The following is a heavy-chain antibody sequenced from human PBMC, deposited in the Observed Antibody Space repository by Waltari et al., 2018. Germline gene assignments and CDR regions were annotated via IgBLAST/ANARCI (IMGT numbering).Heavy chain of an antibody. CDR3: ARDGGIAARHIYYYGMDV. Sequence: QVQLVQSGAEVKKPGSSVKVSCKASGGTFSSYTISWVRQAPGQGLEWMGRIIPSLGIANYAQKVQGRVTITADKSTSTAYMELSSLRSEDTAVYYCARDGGIAARHIYYYGMDVWGQGTTVTVSS. CDR2: IIPSLGIA. V-gene: IGHV1-69*08. CDR1: GGTFSSYT. D-gene: IGHD6-6*01. J-gene: IGHJ6*02.